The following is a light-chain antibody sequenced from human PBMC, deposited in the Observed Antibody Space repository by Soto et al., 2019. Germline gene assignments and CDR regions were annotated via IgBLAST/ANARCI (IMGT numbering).Light chain of an antibody. CDR3: QRYGASSFT. V-gene: IGKV3-20*01. J-gene: IGKJ2*01. Sequence: EIVLTQSPGTLSLSPGERATLSCRASQSVDSSYLSWYQHKPGQAPRLLIYATSSRATGIPDMFSCSGSGTDFTPTISRLEPEDFALYYCQRYGASSFTFGQGTNLEIK. CDR1: QSVDSSY. CDR2: ATS.